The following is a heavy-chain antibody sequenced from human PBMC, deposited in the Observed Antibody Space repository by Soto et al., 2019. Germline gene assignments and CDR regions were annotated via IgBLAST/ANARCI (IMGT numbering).Heavy chain of an antibody. Sequence: QVQLVQSGVEVKKPGASVKVSCKASGYTFTSYGISWGRQAPGQGLEWLGWFSAYNGNTKYAQKLQGIVTMTTDTPTSTAYMALRSLRSDDTAVYYCARGVPTGIVQGYYVDYWGQGTLVTVSS. CDR3: ARGVPTGIVQGYYVDY. CDR1: GYTFTSYG. CDR2: FSAYNGNT. V-gene: IGHV1-18*01. J-gene: IGHJ4*02. D-gene: IGHD2-15*01.